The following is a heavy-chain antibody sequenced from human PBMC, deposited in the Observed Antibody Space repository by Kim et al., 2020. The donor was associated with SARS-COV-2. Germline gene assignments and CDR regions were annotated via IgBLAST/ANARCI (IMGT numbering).Heavy chain of an antibody. D-gene: IGHD6-13*01. V-gene: IGHV3-48*03. CDR2: STI. Sequence: STIYYADSVKGRFTISRDNAKNSLYLQMNSLSAEATAVYYCASQSSSWDYWGQGTLVTVSS. J-gene: IGHJ4*02. CDR3: ASQSSSWDY.